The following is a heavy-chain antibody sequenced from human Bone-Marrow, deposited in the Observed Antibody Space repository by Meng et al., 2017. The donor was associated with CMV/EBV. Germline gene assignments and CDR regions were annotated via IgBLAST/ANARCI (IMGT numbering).Heavy chain of an antibody. D-gene: IGHD3-3*01. J-gene: IGHJ6*02. Sequence: GESLKISCASSGFTFSSYDMNWVRQAPGKGLEWVSYISSSGSTIYYADSVKGRFTITRDNAKNSLYLQMNRLRAEDTAVYYCERDYPRYYDFWSCYNYYYYGMDVWGQGTTVTVSS. CDR2: ISSSGSTI. CDR3: ERDYPRYYDFWSCYNYYYYGMDV. V-gene: IGHV3-48*03. CDR1: GFTFSSYD.